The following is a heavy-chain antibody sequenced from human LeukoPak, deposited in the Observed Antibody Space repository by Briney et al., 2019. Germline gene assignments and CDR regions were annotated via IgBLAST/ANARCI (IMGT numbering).Heavy chain of an antibody. Sequence: GGSLRLSCAASGFTFSSYWMTWVRQAPGKGLEWVGKIKQDGSEKYYLASVKGRFIISRDNDKNSPYLQMNSLGADDTAVYYCARRGASSSWAHFDYWGQGTLVTVSS. D-gene: IGHD6-13*01. CDR2: IKQDGSEK. V-gene: IGHV3-7*05. CDR1: GFTFSSYW. J-gene: IGHJ4*02. CDR3: ARRGASSSWAHFDY.